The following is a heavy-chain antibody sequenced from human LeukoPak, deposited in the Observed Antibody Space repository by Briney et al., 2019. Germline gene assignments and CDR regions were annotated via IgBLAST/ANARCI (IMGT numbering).Heavy chain of an antibody. Sequence: GGSLRLSCAASGFTFSSYSMNWVRQAPGKGLEWVSVIYSGGSTYYADSVKGRFTISRDNSKNTLYLQMNSLRAEDTAVYYCARDVSISRYCSGGSCYAYWGQGTLVTVSS. CDR1: GFTFSSYS. V-gene: IGHV3-53*01. J-gene: IGHJ4*02. CDR2: IYSGGST. D-gene: IGHD2-15*01. CDR3: ARDVSISRYCSGGSCYAY.